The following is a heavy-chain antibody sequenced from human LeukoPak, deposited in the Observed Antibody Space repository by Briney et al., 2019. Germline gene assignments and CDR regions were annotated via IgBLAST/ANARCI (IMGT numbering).Heavy chain of an antibody. CDR1: GFTFSSYS. V-gene: IGHV3-21*01. CDR3: ARVGVYYDYVWGSYRPWYFDC. D-gene: IGHD3-16*02. CDR2: ISSSSSYI. J-gene: IGHJ4*02. Sequence: GGSLRLSCAASGFTFSSYSMNWVRQAPGKGLEWVSSISSSSSYIYYADSVKGRFTISRDNAKNSLYLQMNSLRAEDTAVYYCARVGVYYDYVWGSYRPWYFDCWGQGTLVTVSS.